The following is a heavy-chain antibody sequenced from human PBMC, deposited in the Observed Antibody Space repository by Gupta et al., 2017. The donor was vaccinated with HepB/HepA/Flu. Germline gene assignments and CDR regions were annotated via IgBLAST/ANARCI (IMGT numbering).Heavy chain of an antibody. D-gene: IGHD2-21*01. CDR3: VRDMWFYGTDY. J-gene: IGHJ4*02. V-gene: IGHV1-3*01. Sequence: QVQLVQSGTEVKQPGASVKVSCKASGYPFAKFAIHWVRQAPGQGLEWMGWIDLGISHTRYSRKLQDRVTIAGDTTASTAYMELRSLTSEDTAVYYCVRDMWFYGTDYWGQGTLVTVSS. CDR2: IDLGISHT. CDR1: GYPFAKFA.